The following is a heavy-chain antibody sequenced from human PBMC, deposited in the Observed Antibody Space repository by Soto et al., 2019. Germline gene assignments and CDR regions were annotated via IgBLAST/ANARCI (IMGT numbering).Heavy chain of an antibody. D-gene: IGHD3-3*01. V-gene: IGHV1-2*04. CDR1: GYTFTGYY. J-gene: IGHJ6*02. CDR2: INPNSGGT. Sequence: ASVKVSCKASGYTFTGYYMHWVRQAPGQGLERMGWINPNSGGTNYAQKFQGWVTMTRDTSISTAYMELSRLRSDDTAVYYFARGLFDQGWVGYYYYYGMDVWGQGTTVTVSS. CDR3: ARGLFDQGWVGYYYYYGMDV.